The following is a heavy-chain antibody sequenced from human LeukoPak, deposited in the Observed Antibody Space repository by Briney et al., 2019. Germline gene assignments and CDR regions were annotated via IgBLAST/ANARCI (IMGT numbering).Heavy chain of an antibody. CDR1: GFTFSSYS. J-gene: IGHJ4*02. CDR2: ISGSGGST. Sequence: GGSLRLSCAASGFTFSSYSMNWVRQAPGKGLEWVSAISGSGGSTYYADSVKGRFTISRDNSKNTLYLQMNSLRAEDTAVYYCAKGGWLLLDFDYWGQGTLVTVSS. D-gene: IGHD3-22*01. V-gene: IGHV3-23*01. CDR3: AKGGWLLLDFDY.